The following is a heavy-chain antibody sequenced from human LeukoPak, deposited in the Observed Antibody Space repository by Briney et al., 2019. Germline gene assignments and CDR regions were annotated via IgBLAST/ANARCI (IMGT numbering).Heavy chain of an antibody. D-gene: IGHD4-17*01. Sequence: SETLSLTCAVYGGSFSAYYWSWIRQPPGKGLEWTGEINHRGRTNYNPSLKSRVTISVDTSKNQFSLQLNSVTAADTAVYYCARVQTDYGDYGSWFVDYWGQGTLVTVSS. CDR1: GGSFSAYY. CDR2: INHRGRT. J-gene: IGHJ4*02. V-gene: IGHV4-34*01. CDR3: ARVQTDYGDYGSWFVDY.